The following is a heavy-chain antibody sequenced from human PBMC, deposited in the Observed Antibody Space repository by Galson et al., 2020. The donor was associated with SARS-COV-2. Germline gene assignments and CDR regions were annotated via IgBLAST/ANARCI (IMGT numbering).Heavy chain of an antibody. J-gene: IGHJ6*02. D-gene: IGHD3-22*01. Sequence: GGSLRLSCAASGFTFSSYWMHWVRQAPGKGLVWVSRINSDGSSTSYADSVKGRFTISRDNAKNTLYLQMNSLRAEDTAVYYCARGITMIVPVIIYYYGMDVWGQGTTVTVSS. CDR1: GFTFSSYW. CDR3: ARGITMIVPVIIYYYGMDV. CDR2: INSDGSST. V-gene: IGHV3-74*01.